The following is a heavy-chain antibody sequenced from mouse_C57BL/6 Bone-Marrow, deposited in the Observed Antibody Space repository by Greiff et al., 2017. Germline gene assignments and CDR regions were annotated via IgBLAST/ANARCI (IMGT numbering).Heavy chain of an antibody. CDR1: GYAFSSSW. D-gene: IGHD1-1*01. CDR3: ARGAITTVVATDLDY. V-gene: IGHV1-82*01. J-gene: IGHJ2*01. CDR2: IYPGDGDT. Sequence: QVQLKESGPELVKPGASVKISCKASGYAFSSSWMNWVKQRPGKGLEWIGRIYPGDGDTNYNGKFKGKATLTADKSSSTAYMQLSSLTSEDSAVYFCARGAITTVVATDLDYWGQGTTLTVSS.